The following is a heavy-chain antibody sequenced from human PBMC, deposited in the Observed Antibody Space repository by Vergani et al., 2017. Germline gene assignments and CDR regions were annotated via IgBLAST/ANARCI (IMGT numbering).Heavy chain of an antibody. CDR1: GSSISSGDYY. D-gene: IGHD4-11*01. J-gene: IGHJ4*02. CDR3: ASMTTALLFGY. Sequence: QVQLQESGPGLVKPSQTLSLTCTVSGSSISSGDYYWSWIRQPPGKGLEWIGYIYYSGSTYYNPSLKSRVTISVETSKNQFALKLSSVTAADTAVYYCASMTTALLFGYWGQGTLVTVSS. V-gene: IGHV4-30-4*08. CDR2: IYYSGST.